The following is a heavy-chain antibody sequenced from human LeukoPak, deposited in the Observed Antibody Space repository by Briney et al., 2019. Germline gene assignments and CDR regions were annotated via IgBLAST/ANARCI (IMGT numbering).Heavy chain of an antibody. Sequence: ASVKVSCKASGYTFTSYYMHWVRQAPGQGLEWMGWINPKSGGTNYAQKFQGRVTMTRDTSITTAYMELSRLRSDDTAVYYCARDYTVTTDYYYYYMDVWGKGTTVTVSS. V-gene: IGHV1-2*02. D-gene: IGHD4-17*01. CDR3: ARDYTVTTDYYYYYMDV. J-gene: IGHJ6*03. CDR2: INPKSGGT. CDR1: GYTFTSYY.